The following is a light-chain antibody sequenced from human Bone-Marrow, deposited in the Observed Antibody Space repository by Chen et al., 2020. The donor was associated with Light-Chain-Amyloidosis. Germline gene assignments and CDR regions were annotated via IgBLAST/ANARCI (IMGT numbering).Light chain of an antibody. CDR1: NIGSTS. CDR3: QVWDRSSDRPV. CDR2: DDS. Sequence: SYVLTPPSSVSVAPGQTAPLHCGGNNIGSTSVHWYQQTPGQAPLLVVYDDSDRPSGIPERLSGSNSGNTATLTISRVEAGDEADYYCQVWDRSSDRPVFGGGTKLTGL. V-gene: IGLV3-21*02. J-gene: IGLJ3*02.